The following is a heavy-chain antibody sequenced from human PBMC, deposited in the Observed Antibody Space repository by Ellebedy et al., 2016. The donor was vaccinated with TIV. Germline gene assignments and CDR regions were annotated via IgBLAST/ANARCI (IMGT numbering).Heavy chain of an antibody. Sequence: GGSLRLSCAASGFNFGAYSMNWVRQAPGKGLEWVSHISSTGNSKYYANSVKGRFTISRDNAKNSLYVQMNSLRAEDTAVYYCAKEWRGYYDSSGPFDYWGQGTLVTVSS. D-gene: IGHD3-22*01. CDR1: GFNFGAYS. CDR2: ISSTGNSK. V-gene: IGHV3-48*04. CDR3: AKEWRGYYDSSGPFDY. J-gene: IGHJ4*02.